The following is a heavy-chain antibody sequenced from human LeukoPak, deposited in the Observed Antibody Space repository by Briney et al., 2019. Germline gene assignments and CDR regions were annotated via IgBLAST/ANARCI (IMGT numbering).Heavy chain of an antibody. CDR3: EREGGNWGEGYFDY. Sequence: GGSLRLSCAASEFTFSDYYMSWIRQVPGKGLEWVSYISGSSSTMYYANSVKGRFTISRDNAKNLLYLQMNSLRAEDAAVYYCEREGGNWGEGYFDYWGQGTLVTVSS. V-gene: IGHV3-11*01. CDR1: EFTFSDYY. CDR2: ISGSSSTM. D-gene: IGHD7-27*01. J-gene: IGHJ4*02.